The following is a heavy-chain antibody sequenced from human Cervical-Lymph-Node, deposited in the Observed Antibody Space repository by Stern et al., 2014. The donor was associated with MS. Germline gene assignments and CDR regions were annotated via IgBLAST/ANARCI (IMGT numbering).Heavy chain of an antibody. Sequence: QLVQSVAEVKKPGSSVKVSCKTSGGTFSNYAISWVRQAPGQGLEWMGGIPPIFGATNYAQKFQVRVTITADESTRTAYMELSSLRSDDTAMYYCARGDSEAPIYYFDYWGQGTLVTVSS. V-gene: IGHV1-69*01. J-gene: IGHJ4*02. CDR2: IPPIFGAT. CDR3: ARGDSEAPIYYFDY. D-gene: IGHD2-21*01. CDR1: GGTFSNYA.